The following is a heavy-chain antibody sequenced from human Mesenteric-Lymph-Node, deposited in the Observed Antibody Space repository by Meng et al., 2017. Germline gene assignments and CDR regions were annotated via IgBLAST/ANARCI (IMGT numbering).Heavy chain of an antibody. Sequence: GESLKISCAASGFTFSDYFMTWIRQAPGKGLEWISYINGNGTTIHYADSVKGRFTISRDNAKKSLFLQMNSLRAEDTAVYYCARWGDIVVVPAAVDYGMDVWGQGTTVTVSS. D-gene: IGHD2-2*01. CDR1: GFTFSDYF. CDR2: INGNGTTI. CDR3: ARWGDIVVVPAAVDYGMDV. J-gene: IGHJ6*02. V-gene: IGHV3-11*04.